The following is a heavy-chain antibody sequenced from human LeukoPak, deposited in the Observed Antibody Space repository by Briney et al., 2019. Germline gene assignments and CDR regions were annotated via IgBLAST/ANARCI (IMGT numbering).Heavy chain of an antibody. CDR1: GYTFTGFY. V-gene: IGHV1-2*02. J-gene: IGHJ6*02. CDR3: AKGLDYYYGMDV. Sequence: APVKVSCKASGYTFTGFYIHWVRQAPGQGLEWMGWINPNSGGTKYAQRFQGRVTMTRDTSISTAYMELRSLRSDDTAVYYCAKGLDYYYGMDVWGQGTTVTVSS. CDR2: INPNSGGT.